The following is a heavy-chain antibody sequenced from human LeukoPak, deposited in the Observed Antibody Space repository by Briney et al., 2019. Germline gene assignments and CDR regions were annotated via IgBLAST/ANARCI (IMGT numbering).Heavy chain of an antibody. CDR3: ARAVYDFWSGYDY. J-gene: IGHJ4*02. CDR2: ISSSGSTI. Sequence: GGSLRLSCAASGFTFSSYEMNWVRQAPGKGLEWVSYISSSGSTIYYADSVKGRFTISRDNAKNSLYLQMNSLRAEDTAVYCCARAVYDFWSGYDYWGQGTLVTVSS. CDR1: GFTFSSYE. D-gene: IGHD3-3*01. V-gene: IGHV3-48*03.